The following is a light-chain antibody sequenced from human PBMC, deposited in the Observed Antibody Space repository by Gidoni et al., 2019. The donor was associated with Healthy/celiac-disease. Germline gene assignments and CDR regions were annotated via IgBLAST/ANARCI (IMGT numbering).Light chain of an antibody. CDR2: GAS. Sequence: EIEMTQSPATLSVSPGERATLSCRSSQSVSSNLAWYQQKAGQAPRLLIYGASTRATGIPARFSGRGSGAEFTLTISSLLSEDFSVYYCQQYNNWPRTFGLGTKVEIK. CDR1: QSVSSN. V-gene: IGKV3-15*01. CDR3: QQYNNWPRT. J-gene: IGKJ1*01.